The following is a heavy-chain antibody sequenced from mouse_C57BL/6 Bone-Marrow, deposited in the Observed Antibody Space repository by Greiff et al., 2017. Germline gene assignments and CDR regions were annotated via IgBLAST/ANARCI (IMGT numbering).Heavy chain of an antibody. CDR2: IDPSDSYT. CDR1: GYTFTSYW. D-gene: IGHD2-3*01. Sequence: QVHVKQPGAELVRPGTSVKLSCKASGYTFTSYWMHWVKQRPGQGLEWIGVIDPSDSYTNYNQKFKGKATLTVDTSSSTAYMQLSSLTSEDSAVYYCARDGYYDYFDYWGQGTTRTVSS. CDR3: ARDGYYDYFDY. V-gene: IGHV1-59*01. J-gene: IGHJ2*01.